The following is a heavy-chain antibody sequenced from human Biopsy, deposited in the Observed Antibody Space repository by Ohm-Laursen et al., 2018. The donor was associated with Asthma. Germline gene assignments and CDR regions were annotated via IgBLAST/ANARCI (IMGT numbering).Heavy chain of an antibody. CDR2: IYYNGRD. D-gene: IGHD3-10*01. CDR1: GGSVSTGSYY. J-gene: IGHJ6*02. CDR3: ARGPNYHGSGRAPIGMDV. Sequence: TLSLTCTVSGGSVSTGSYYWSWIRQPPGKGLEWLGYIYYNGRDNYNPSLKSRVTISVDTSKNQFSLRLNSVTAADTAVYYCARGPNYHGSGRAPIGMDVWGQGTTVTVSS. V-gene: IGHV4-61*01.